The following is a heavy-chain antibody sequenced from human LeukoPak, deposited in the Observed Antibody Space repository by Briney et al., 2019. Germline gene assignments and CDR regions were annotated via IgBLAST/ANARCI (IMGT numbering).Heavy chain of an antibody. J-gene: IGHJ3*02. V-gene: IGHV3-9*03. D-gene: IGHD1-26*01. CDR3: AKGMFSELHAFDI. Sequence: GGSLRLSCAASGFTFDDSAMHWVRQAPGKGLEWVSGITYNSGLIAYADSVQGRFTISRDNAKNSLYLQMNNLRTEDMALYYCAKGMFSELHAFDIWGQGTMVTVFS. CDR1: GFTFDDSA. CDR2: ITYNSGLI.